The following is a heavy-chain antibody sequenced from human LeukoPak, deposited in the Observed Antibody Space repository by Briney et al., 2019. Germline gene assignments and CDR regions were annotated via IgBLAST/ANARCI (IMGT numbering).Heavy chain of an antibody. J-gene: IGHJ6*02. Sequence: ASVKVSCKASGYTFTGYYMHWVRQAAGQGLEWMGWINPNSGGTNYAQKFQGRVTMTRDTSISTAYMELSRLRSDDTAVYYCARGDSSSWSTYYYYYYGMDVWGQGTTVTVSS. D-gene: IGHD6-13*01. CDR2: INPNSGGT. CDR3: ARGDSSSWSTYYYYYYGMDV. V-gene: IGHV1-2*02. CDR1: GYTFTGYY.